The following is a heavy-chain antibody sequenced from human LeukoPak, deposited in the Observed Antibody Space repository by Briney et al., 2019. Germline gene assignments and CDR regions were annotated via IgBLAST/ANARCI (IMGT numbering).Heavy chain of an antibody. V-gene: IGHV3-11*04. CDR1: GFTFSDYY. J-gene: IGHJ6*03. Sequence: PGGSLRLSCAASGFTFSDYYMSWIRQAPGKGLEWVAYIGSSGSTIYYADSVKGRFAISRDNAKKSLYLQMNSLRAEDTAVYYCAREHSGYDFPGRDYYYMDVWGKGTMVTVSS. CDR2: IGSSGSTI. D-gene: IGHD5-12*01. CDR3: AREHSGYDFPGRDYYYMDV.